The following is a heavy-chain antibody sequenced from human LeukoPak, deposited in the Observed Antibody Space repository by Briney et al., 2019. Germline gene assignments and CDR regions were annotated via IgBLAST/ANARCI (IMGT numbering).Heavy chain of an antibody. CDR1: GGTFSSYA. CDR3: ARGMGYGDYSDY. D-gene: IGHD4-17*01. J-gene: IGHJ4*02. V-gene: IGHV1-69*13. Sequence: SVKVSCKASGGTFSSYAISWVRQAPGQGLEWMGGIIPIFGTANYAQKFQGRVTITADESTSTAYMELSSLRSGDTAVYYCARGMGYGDYSDYWGQGTLVTVSS. CDR2: IIPIFGTA.